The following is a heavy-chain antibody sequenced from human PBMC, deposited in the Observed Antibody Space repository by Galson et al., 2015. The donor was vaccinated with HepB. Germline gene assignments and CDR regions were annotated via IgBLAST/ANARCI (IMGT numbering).Heavy chain of an antibody. Sequence: SLRLSCAASGFTFSSYGMHWVRQAPGKGLEWVAVIWYDGSNKYYADSVKGRFTISRDNSKNTLYLQMNSLRAEDTAVYYCAREFFGCSSTSCIHYYYYMDVWGKGTTVTVSS. CDR1: GFTFSSYG. J-gene: IGHJ6*03. D-gene: IGHD2-2*01. CDR2: IWYDGSNK. CDR3: AREFFGCSSTSCIHYYYYMDV. V-gene: IGHV3-33*01.